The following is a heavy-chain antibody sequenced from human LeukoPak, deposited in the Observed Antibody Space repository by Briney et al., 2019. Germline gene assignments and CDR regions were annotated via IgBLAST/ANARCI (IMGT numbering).Heavy chain of an antibody. CDR1: GFTFSDYY. Sequence: GGSLRLSCAASGFTFSDYYMSWIRQAPGKGLEWVSYISSSGSTIYYADSVKGRFTISRDNAKNSLYLQMNSLRAEDTAVYYCASSHSSTLRAPFDYWGQGTLVTVSS. V-gene: IGHV3-11*04. CDR2: ISSSGSTI. D-gene: IGHD6-13*01. CDR3: ASSHSSTLRAPFDY. J-gene: IGHJ4*02.